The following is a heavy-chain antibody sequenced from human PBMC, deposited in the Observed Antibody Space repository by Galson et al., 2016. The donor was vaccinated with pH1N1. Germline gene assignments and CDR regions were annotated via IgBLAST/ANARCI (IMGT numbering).Heavy chain of an antibody. CDR3: ARGRDYDILTGSSYYFDF. CDR2: IYYSGNT. J-gene: IGHJ4*02. Sequence: LSLTCTVSNGSISSGDYFWSWIRQPPGKGLEWIGYIYYSGNTYYTPSLKSRFTISLDTSKNQFSLRLASVAATDTAIYYCARGRDYDILTGSSYYFDFWGQGTLVTVSS. CDR1: NGSISSGDYF. V-gene: IGHV4-30-4*08. D-gene: IGHD3-9*01.